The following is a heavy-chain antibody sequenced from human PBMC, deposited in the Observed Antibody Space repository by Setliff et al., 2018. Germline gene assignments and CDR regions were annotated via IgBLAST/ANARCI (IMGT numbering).Heavy chain of an antibody. D-gene: IGHD4-17*01. V-gene: IGHV4-59*01. J-gene: IGHJ4*02. CDR2: IFYSGSS. CDR1: GVSIRSYY. CDR3: ARLPRTVTHFDY. Sequence: PSETLSLTCTVSGVSIRSYYWSWIRQPPGKGLGWIGYIFYSGSSNYNPSLQSLVSISVYTSKNQLSLKLDSLTAADTAVYFCARLPRTVTHFDYWGQGALVTVSS.